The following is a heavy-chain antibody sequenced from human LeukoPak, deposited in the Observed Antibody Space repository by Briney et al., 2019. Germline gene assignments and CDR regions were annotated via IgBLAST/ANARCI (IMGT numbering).Heavy chain of an antibody. V-gene: IGHV3-33*08. J-gene: IGHJ2*01. CDR3: ARTNYDILTGYYWTYWYFDL. Sequence: GGSLRLSCAASGFTFSSYAMHWVRQAPGKGLEWVAVIWYDGSNKYYADSVKGRFTISRDNSKNTLYLQMNSLRAEDTAVYYCARTNYDILTGYYWTYWYFDLWGRGTLVTVSS. CDR1: GFTFSSYA. D-gene: IGHD3-9*01. CDR2: IWYDGSNK.